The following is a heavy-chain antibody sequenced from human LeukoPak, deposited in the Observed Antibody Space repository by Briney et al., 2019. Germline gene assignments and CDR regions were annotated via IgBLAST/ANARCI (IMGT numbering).Heavy chain of an antibody. CDR2: INHSGST. CDR3: ARDPGYSSGWSSGP. D-gene: IGHD6-19*01. J-gene: IGHJ5*02. CDR1: GGSFSGYY. Sequence: SETLSLTCAVYGGSFSGYYWSWIRQPPGKGLEWIGEINHSGSTNYNPSLKSRVTISVDTSKNQFSLKLSSVTAADTAVYYCARDPGYSSGWSSGPWGQGTLVTVSS. V-gene: IGHV4-34*01.